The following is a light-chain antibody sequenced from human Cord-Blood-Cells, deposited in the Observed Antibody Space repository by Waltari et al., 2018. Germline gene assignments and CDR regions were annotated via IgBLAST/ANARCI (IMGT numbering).Light chain of an antibody. J-gene: IGLJ3*02. V-gene: IGLV1-44*01. CDR1: SSNIGSNT. CDR2: SKN. Sequence: QSVLPQPPSASGTPGQRVTISCSGSSSNIGSNTVNWYQQLPGTAPKLLIYSKNQRPSGGPDRFSGSKSGTSASRAISGLQSEDEADYYCAAWDDSLNARVFGGGTKLTVL. CDR3: AAWDDSLNARV.